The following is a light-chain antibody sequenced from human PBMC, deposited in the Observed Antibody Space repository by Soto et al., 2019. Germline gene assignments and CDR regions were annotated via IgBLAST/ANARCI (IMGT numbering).Light chain of an antibody. V-gene: IGKV1-5*03. Sequence: DIQMTQSPSTLSASVEDRVTITCRASQSISSWLAWYQQKPGKAPKLLIYKASSLESGVPSRFSGSGSGTEFTLTISGLQPDDFATYYCQQYNSFPWTFGHGTKVEIK. CDR3: QQYNSFPWT. CDR2: KAS. CDR1: QSISSW. J-gene: IGKJ1*01.